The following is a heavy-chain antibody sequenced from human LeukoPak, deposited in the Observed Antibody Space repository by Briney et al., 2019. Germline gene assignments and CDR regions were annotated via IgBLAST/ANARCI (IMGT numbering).Heavy chain of an antibody. V-gene: IGHV3-21*01. J-gene: IGHJ4*02. Sequence: TGGSLRLSCAASGFTFSIYTMIWVRQAPGKGLEWVSSISSRSSDINYADSVRGRFTISRDNAKNSLYLQMNSLRAEDTAVYYCARVGSTGYFDYWGQGTLVTVSS. CDR3: ARVGSTGYFDY. D-gene: IGHD4-17*01. CDR2: ISSRSSDI. CDR1: GFTFSIYT.